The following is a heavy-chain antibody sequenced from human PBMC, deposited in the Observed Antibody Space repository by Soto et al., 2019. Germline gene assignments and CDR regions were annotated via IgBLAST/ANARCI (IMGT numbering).Heavy chain of an antibody. CDR2: IDPSDSYT. CDR3: ACLAYCGGDCYHYYYYGMDV. D-gene: IGHD2-21*02. Sequence: HGESLKISCKGSGYSFTSYWISWVRQMPGKGLEWMGRIDPSDSYTNYSPSFQGHVTISADKSISTAYLQWSSLKASNTAMYYCACLAYCGGDCYHYYYYGMDVWGQGTTVTVSS. V-gene: IGHV5-10-1*01. CDR1: GYSFTSYW. J-gene: IGHJ6*02.